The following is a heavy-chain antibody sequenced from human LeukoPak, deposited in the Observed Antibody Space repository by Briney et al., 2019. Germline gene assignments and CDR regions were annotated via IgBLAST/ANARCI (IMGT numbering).Heavy chain of an antibody. J-gene: IGHJ4*02. CDR1: GGSFSGYY. CDR3: ARRSYNSPFRY. Sequence: SETLSLTCAVYGGSFSGYYWNWIRQPPGKGLEWIGEINHSGSTNYNPSPKSRVALSVDTSKNQFSLKLSSVTAADTAVYYCARRSYNSPFRYWGQGTLVTVSS. V-gene: IGHV4-34*01. D-gene: IGHD5-24*01. CDR2: INHSGST.